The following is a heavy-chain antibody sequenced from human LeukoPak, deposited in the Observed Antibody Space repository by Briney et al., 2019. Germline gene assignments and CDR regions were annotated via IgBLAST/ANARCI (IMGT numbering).Heavy chain of an antibody. CDR3: ARAMFGGATITFDY. CDR2: IASDGSST. J-gene: IGHJ4*02. V-gene: IGHV3-74*01. D-gene: IGHD3-16*01. CDR1: GFTFSSYW. Sequence: GGSLRLSCAASGFTFSSYWMNWVRQAPGKGLVWVSRIASDGSSTTYADSVKGRFSISRDNAQNTLYLQMNSLRVEDTAVYYCARAMFGGATITFDYWGQGTLVTVSS.